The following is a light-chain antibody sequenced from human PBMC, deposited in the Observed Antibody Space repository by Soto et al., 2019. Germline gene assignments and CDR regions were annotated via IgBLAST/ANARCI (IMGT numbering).Light chain of an antibody. J-gene: IGKJ5*01. CDR3: QQANSFPIT. Sequence: EIQITQSPPSLSSSLGGIVTITCRASQGISTWLAWYQQKAGKAPNLLIYGASNLHSGVPSRFSGSGSGTNFTLTISSLQPEDFATYYCQQANSFPITFGQGTRLEIK. CDR2: GAS. CDR1: QGISTW. V-gene: IGKV1-12*01.